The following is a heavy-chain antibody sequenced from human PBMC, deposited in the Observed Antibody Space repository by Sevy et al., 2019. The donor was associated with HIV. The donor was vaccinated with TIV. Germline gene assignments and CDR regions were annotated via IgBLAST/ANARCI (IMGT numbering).Heavy chain of an antibody. CDR1: GFTFSDYY. Sequence: GGSLRLSCAASGFTFSDYYMSWIRQAPGKGLEWVSYISSSGSTIYYADSVKGRFTISRDNAKNSLYLQMNSLRAEDTAVYYCARDLKYYYGSGTKRGLLDYWGQGTLVTVSS. V-gene: IGHV3-11*01. J-gene: IGHJ4*02. CDR2: ISSSGSTI. CDR3: ARDLKYYYGSGTKRGLLDY. D-gene: IGHD3-10*01.